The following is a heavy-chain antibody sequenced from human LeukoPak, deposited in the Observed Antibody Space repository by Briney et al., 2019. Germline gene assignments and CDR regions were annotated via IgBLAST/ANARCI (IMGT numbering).Heavy chain of an antibody. Sequence: TGGSLRLSRAASGFIFSSYAMSWVRQAPGKGLEWVSGISRMGVTTYYADSVKGRFTISRDTSKNTLYLQMNTLRPEDTAVYYCAKEEVPNDYWGQGTLVTVSS. D-gene: IGHD2-2*01. CDR1: GFIFSSYA. J-gene: IGHJ4*02. CDR2: ISRMGVTT. V-gene: IGHV3-23*01. CDR3: AKEEVPNDY.